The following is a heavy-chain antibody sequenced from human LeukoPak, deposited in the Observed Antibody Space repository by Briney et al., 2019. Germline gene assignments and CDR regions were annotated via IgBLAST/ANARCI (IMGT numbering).Heavy chain of an antibody. CDR1: GFTFSDYY. D-gene: IGHD5-24*01. CDR2: ISSSGSTI. J-gene: IGHJ4*02. Sequence: GGSLRLSCAASGFTFSDYYMSWIRQAPGKGLEWVSYISSSGSTIYYADSVKGRFTISRDNAKNSLYLQMNSLRAEDTAVYYCARVRRWLQFPCDYWGQGTLVTVSS. V-gene: IGHV3-11*04. CDR3: ARVRRWLQFPCDY.